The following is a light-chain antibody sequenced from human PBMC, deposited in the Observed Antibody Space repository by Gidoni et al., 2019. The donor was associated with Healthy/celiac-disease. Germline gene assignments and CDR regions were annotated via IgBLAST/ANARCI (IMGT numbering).Light chain of an antibody. V-gene: IGKV1-5*01. CDR1: QSISSW. J-gene: IGKJ4*01. Sequence: DIQMTQSPSTLSASVGDRVTITCRASQSISSWLAWYQQKPGKAPKLLIYDASSLESGVPSRFSGSGSGTEFTLTLSSLQPDDFATYYCQQYNSYSSFGGXTKVE. CDR3: QQYNSYSS. CDR2: DAS.